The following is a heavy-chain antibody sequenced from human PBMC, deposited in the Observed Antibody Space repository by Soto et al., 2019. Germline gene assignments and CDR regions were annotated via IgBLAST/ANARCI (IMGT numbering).Heavy chain of an antibody. J-gene: IGHJ4*02. CDR1: GFTFSSYG. D-gene: IGHD5-18*01. CDR3: ARGERIQLWSFDY. Sequence: QVQLVESGGGVVQPGRSLRLSCAASGFTFSSYGMHWVRQAPGKGLEWVAVIWYDGSNKYYADSVKGRFTISRDNSKNTLYLQMNSLRAEDTAVYYCARGERIQLWSFDYWGQGTLVTVSS. V-gene: IGHV3-33*01. CDR2: IWYDGSNK.